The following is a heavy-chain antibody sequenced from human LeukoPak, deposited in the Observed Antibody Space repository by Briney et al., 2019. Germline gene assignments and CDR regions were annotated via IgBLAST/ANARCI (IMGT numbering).Heavy chain of an antibody. CDR3: ARLVAAAGTRPYYYYMDV. CDR1: GGSISSYY. CDR2: IYTSGST. D-gene: IGHD6-13*01. Sequence: KPSETLSLTCTVSGGSISSYYWSWIRQPPGKGLEWIGDIYTSGSTNYNPSLKSRVTISVDTSKNQFSLKLSSVTAADTAVYYCARLVAAAGTRPYYYYMDVWGKGTTVTVSS. J-gene: IGHJ6*03. V-gene: IGHV4-4*09.